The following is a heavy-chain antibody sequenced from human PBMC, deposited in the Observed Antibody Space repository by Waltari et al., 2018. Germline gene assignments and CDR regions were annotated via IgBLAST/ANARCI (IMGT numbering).Heavy chain of an antibody. D-gene: IGHD1-26*01. V-gene: IGHV4-34*01. Sequence: QVQLQQWGAGLLKPSETLALTCADYGGSFSGYYWSWIRQPPGTGLEWIGEINHSGSTNYNPCLNGRVTISVDTSKNQLSRKRSAVTAAYTSVYYCARGESGSYRNYFVYYMDVGGKGTTVTISS. J-gene: IGHJ6*03. CDR3: ARGESGSYRNYFVYYMDV. CDR2: INHSGST. CDR1: GGSFSGYY.